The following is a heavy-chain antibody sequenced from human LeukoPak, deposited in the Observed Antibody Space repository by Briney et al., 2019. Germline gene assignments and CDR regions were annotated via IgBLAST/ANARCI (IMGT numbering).Heavy chain of an antibody. V-gene: IGHV4-59*01. D-gene: IGHD2-21*02. CDR1: GDSLNTYY. J-gene: IGHJ5*02. CDR3: ARVVRGVVTSNWFDP. Sequence: SETLSLTCTVSGDSLNTYYWTWIRQTPGKELGWIGFVASSGTSNYNPSLKSRVSISIDTSKNQFSLALTSVTPADTAVYYCARVVRGVVTSNWFDPWGQGTLVSVSS. CDR2: VASSGTS.